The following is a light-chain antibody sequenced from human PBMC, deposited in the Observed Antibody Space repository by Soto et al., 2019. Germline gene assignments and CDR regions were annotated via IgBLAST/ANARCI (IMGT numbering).Light chain of an antibody. CDR3: PQYKNWPIT. CDR2: DAS. J-gene: IGKJ5*01. V-gene: IGKV3-15*01. Sequence: EIVMTQSPATLSVSPGERATLSCRASQSVSTNLAWYQQKPGQAPRLLIYDASTRATGLPARFSGSGSGTEFPLTISSLQSEDFGVYYCPQYKNWPITFAQGTRLEI. CDR1: QSVSTN.